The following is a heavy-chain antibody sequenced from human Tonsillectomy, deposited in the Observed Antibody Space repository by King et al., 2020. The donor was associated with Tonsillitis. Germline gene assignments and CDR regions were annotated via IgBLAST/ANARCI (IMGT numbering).Heavy chain of an antibody. V-gene: IGHV3-64D*06. CDR2: ISTNGGST. CDR1: GFTFSNYA. CDR3: VKDTVTAMT. J-gene: IGHJ5*02. Sequence: QLVQSGGGLVQPGGSLRLSCSASGFTFSNYAFHWVRQAPGKGLESVSAISTNGGSTYYADSVKGRITITRDNSKNTLYPQMSSLRPEDTALYYCVKDTVTAMTWGQGSLVTVSS. D-gene: IGHD2-21*02.